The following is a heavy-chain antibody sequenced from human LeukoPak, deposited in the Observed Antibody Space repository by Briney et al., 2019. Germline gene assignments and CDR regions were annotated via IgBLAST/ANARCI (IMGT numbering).Heavy chain of an antibody. CDR3: ARALGGGYFDS. D-gene: IGHD4-23*01. Sequence: PSETLSLTCTVSGGSISTYYWNWIRQPPGKGLEWIGYIYHSGSTNYNPSLQSRVTISVDTSKNQFSLNLNSVTAADTAVYYCARALGGGYFDSWGQGTLVTVSS. CDR2: IYHSGST. V-gene: IGHV4-59*01. CDR1: GGSISTYY. J-gene: IGHJ4*02.